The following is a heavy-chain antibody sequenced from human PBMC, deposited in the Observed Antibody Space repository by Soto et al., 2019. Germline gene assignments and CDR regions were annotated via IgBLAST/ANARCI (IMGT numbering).Heavy chain of an antibody. J-gene: IGHJ5*02. CDR2: ISYDGSNK. CDR3: AKGRADPAAAGRGDWFDP. CDR1: GFTFSSYG. V-gene: IGHV3-30*18. Sequence: GGSLRLSCAASGFTFSSYGMHWVRQAPGKGLEWVAVISYDGSNKYYADSVKGRFTISRDNSKNTLYLQMNSLRAEDTAVYYCAKGRADPAAAGRGDWFDPWGQGTLVTVSS. D-gene: IGHD6-13*01.